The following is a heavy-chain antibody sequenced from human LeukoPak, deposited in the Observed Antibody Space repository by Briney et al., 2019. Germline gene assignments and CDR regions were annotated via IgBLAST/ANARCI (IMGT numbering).Heavy chain of an antibody. CDR1: GGSFSGYY. CDR2: INHSGST. J-gene: IGHJ4*02. V-gene: IGHV4-34*01. D-gene: IGHD6-13*01. Sequence: PSETLSLTCAVYGGSFSGYYWSWIRQPPGKGLEWIGEINHSGSTNYNPSLKSRVTISVDTSKNQFSPKLSSVTAADTAVYYCARIPRIAAAGPKFDYWGQGTLVTVSS. CDR3: ARIPRIAAAGPKFDY.